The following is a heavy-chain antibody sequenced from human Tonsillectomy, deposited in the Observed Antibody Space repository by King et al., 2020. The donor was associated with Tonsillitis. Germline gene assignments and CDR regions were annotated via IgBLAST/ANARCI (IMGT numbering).Heavy chain of an antibody. CDR2: IYYSGSI. CDR1: GGSISSYY. J-gene: IGHJ3*02. CDR3: VAGGAQGATVDAFDI. V-gene: IGHV4-59*01. Sequence: QLQESGPGLVKPSETLSLTCTVSGGSISSYYWSWIRQPPGKGLEWIGYIYYSGSINYNPSLKSRVTISVDTSKNQCSLKLSSVTAADTAVYYCVAGGAQGATVDAFDIWGQGTMVTVSS. D-gene: IGHD4-17*01.